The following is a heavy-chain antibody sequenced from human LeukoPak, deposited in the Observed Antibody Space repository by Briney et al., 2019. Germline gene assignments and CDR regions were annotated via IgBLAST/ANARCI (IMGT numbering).Heavy chain of an antibody. J-gene: IGHJ4*02. V-gene: IGHV3-23*01. Sequence: PGGSLRLSCAASGFTFSSYAMSWVRQAPGKGLEWVSAISGSGGSTYYADSVKGRFTISRDNSKNTLYLQMNSLRAEDTAVYYCAKGRIWYSSSSNAKSVFMDYWGQGTLVTVSS. CDR1: GFTFSSYA. CDR2: ISGSGGST. D-gene: IGHD6-13*01. CDR3: AKGRIWYSSSSNAKSVFMDY.